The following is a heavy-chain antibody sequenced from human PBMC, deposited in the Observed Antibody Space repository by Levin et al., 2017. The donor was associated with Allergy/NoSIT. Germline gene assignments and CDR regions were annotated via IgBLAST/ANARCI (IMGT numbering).Heavy chain of an antibody. CDR1: GYTFTSYD. CDR3: ARGLRNIVVVVAATYYYYGMDV. D-gene: IGHD2-15*01. CDR2: MNPNSGNT. V-gene: IGHV1-8*01. Sequence: ASVKVSCKASGYTFTSYDINWVRQATGQGLEWMGWMNPNSGNTGYAQKFQGRVTMTRNTSISTAYMELSSLRSEDTAVYYCARGLRNIVVVVAATYYYYGMDVWGQGTTVTVSS. J-gene: IGHJ6*02.